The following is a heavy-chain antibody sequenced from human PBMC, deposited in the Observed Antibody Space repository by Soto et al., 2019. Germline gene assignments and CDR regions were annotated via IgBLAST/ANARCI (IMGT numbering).Heavy chain of an antibody. CDR2: IYYSGST. D-gene: IGHD6-13*01. J-gene: IGHJ4*02. CDR1: GGSISSGGYY. Sequence: QVQLQESGPGLVKPSQTLSLTCTVSGGSISSGGYYWSWIRQHPGKGLEWIGYIYYSGSTYYNPSLKSRVNRAVDTSKNQFSLKLSSVTAADTAVYYCARGGAAAGIGGVDYWGQGTLVTVSS. V-gene: IGHV4-31*03. CDR3: ARGGAAAGIGGVDY.